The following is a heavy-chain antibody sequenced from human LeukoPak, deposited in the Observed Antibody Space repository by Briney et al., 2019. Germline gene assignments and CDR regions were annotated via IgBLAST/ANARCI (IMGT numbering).Heavy chain of an antibody. J-gene: IGHJ5*02. CDR3: ARGPLIDP. V-gene: IGHV4-34*01. CDR1: GGSFSGYY. Sequence: PSETLSLTCAVYGGSFSGYYWSWIRQPPGKGLEWIGEINHSGSTNYNPSLKSRVTISVDTSKNQFSLKLSSVTAADTAVYYCARGPLIDPWGQGTLVTVSS. CDR2: INHSGST.